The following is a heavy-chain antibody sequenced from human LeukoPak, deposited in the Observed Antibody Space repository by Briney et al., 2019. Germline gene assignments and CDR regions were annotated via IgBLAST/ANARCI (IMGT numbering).Heavy chain of an antibody. CDR1: GFTFSASW. Sequence: GGSLRLSCAASGFTFSASWMSWVRQAPGKGLEWVANIKQDGSEKYYVDSVKGRFTISRDNAKNSLYLQMNSLRAEDTAVYYCARAGSGYGDAFDIWGQGTMVTVSS. CDR3: ARAGSGYGDAFDI. CDR2: IKQDGSEK. V-gene: IGHV3-7*04. J-gene: IGHJ3*02. D-gene: IGHD3-22*01.